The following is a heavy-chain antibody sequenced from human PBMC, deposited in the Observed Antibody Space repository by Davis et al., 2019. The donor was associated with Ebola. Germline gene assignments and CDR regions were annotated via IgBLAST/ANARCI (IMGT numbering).Heavy chain of an antibody. CDR3: ARPYIPAAIGWWYFDL. J-gene: IGHJ2*01. V-gene: IGHV4-39*01. CDR2: IYYSGST. Sequence: SETLSLTCAVSGGSISSGGYYWGWIRQPPGKGLEWIGSIYYSGSTYYNPSLKSRVTISVDTSKNQFSLKLSSVTAADTAVYYCARPYIPAAIGWWYFDLWGRGTLVTVSS. CDR1: GGSISSGGYY. D-gene: IGHD2-2*01.